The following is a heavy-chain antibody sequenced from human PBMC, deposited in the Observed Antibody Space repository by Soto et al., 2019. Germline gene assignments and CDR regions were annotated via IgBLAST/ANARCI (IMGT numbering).Heavy chain of an antibody. CDR3: ASMITFGGVIVNGAFDI. CDR2: IYYSGST. Sequence: SETLSLTCTVSGGSISSYYWIWIRQPPGKGLEWIGYIYYSGSTNYNPSLKSRVTISVDTSKNQFSLKLSSVTAADTAVYYCASMITFGGVIVNGAFDIWGQGTMVTVSS. J-gene: IGHJ3*02. V-gene: IGHV4-59*08. CDR1: GGSISSYY. D-gene: IGHD3-16*02.